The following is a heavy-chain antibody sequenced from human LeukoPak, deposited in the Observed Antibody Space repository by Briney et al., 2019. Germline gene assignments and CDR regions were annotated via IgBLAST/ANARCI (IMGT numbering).Heavy chain of an antibody. CDR2: ISGSGGST. J-gene: IGHJ4*02. V-gene: IGHV3-23*01. CDR3: AKVILVRGVADY. D-gene: IGHD3-10*01. Sequence: RGSLRLSCAASGFTFSSYAMSWVRQAPGKGLEWVSAISGSGGSTYYADSVKGRFTISRDNSKNTLYLQMNSLRAEDTAVYYCAKVILVRGVADYWGQGTLVTVSS. CDR1: GFTFSSYA.